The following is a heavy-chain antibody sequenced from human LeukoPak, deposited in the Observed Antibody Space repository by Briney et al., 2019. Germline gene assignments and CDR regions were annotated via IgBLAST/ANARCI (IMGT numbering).Heavy chain of an antibody. CDR3: ASSPNYDSSGYLTT. CDR2: INHSGST. Sequence: PSETLSLTCAVYGGSFSGYYWSWIRQPPGKGLEWIGEINHSGSTNYNPPLKSRVTISVDTSKNQFSLKLSSVTAADTAVYYCASSPNYDSSGYLTTWGQGTLVTVSS. J-gene: IGHJ5*02. V-gene: IGHV4-34*01. CDR1: GGSFSGYY. D-gene: IGHD3-22*01.